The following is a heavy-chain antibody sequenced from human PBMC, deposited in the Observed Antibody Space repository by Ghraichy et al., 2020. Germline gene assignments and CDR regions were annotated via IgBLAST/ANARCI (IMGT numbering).Heavy chain of an antibody. J-gene: IGHJ4*02. CDR3: VRGDASGYYPLGY. CDR2: ISSGGNII. D-gene: IGHD3-22*01. Sequence: GGSLRLSCAASGFTFSSFSMNWVRQAPGKGLEWVSYISSGGNIIHYEDSVKGRLTITRDNAKNSLFLQMNSLRAEDTAVYYCVRGDASGYYPLGYWGQGTLVTVSS. CDR1: GFTFSSFS. V-gene: IGHV3-48*01.